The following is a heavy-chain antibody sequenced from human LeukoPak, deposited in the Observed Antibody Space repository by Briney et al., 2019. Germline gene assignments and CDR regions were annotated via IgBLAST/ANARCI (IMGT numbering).Heavy chain of an antibody. CDR2: IYPGDSDT. CDR1: GYTFPNYW. V-gene: IGHV5-51*01. J-gene: IGHJ3*02. CDR3: AIPTYYYDSSGYYGAFDI. D-gene: IGHD3-22*01. Sequence: KLGESLKISCKGSGYTFPNYWIAWVRQMPGKGLEWMGIIYPGDSDTRYSPSFQGQVTISADKSISTAYLQWSSLKASDTAMYYCAIPTYYYDSSGYYGAFDIWGQGTMVTVSS.